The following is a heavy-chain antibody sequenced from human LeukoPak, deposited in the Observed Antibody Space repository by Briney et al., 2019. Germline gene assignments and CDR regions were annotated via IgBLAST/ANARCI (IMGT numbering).Heavy chain of an antibody. CDR1: GGTFSSYA. Sequence: ASVKVSCKASGGTFSSYAISWVRQAPGQGLEWMGGIIPIFGTANYAQKFQGGVTITADESTSTAYMELSSLRSEDTAVYYCARDSGGDPQFDYWGQGTLVTVSS. CDR2: IIPIFGTA. J-gene: IGHJ4*02. V-gene: IGHV1-69*13. CDR3: ARDSGGDPQFDY. D-gene: IGHD4-17*01.